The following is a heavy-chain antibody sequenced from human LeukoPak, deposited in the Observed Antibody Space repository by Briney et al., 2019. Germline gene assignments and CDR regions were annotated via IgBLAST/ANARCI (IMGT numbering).Heavy chain of an antibody. CDR1: GYTFIACY. D-gene: IGHD2/OR15-2a*01. CDR3: ARPLGSLKEYWWFDP. V-gene: IGHV1-2*02. Sequence: ASVKVSCRASGYTFIACYMHWVRQAPGQGLEWMGWINPSSGGTNYAQYFQGRVTMTRDTSSTTVYMDLTRLRSDDTAVYFCARPLGSLKEYWWFDPWGQGTLVTVSS. J-gene: IGHJ5*02. CDR2: INPSSGGT.